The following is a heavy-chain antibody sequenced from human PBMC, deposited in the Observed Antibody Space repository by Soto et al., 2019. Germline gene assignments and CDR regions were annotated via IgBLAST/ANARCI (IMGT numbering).Heavy chain of an antibody. V-gene: IGHV4-59*02. D-gene: IGHD6-13*01. J-gene: IGHJ5*02. Sequence: SETLSLTCNVSGAYVTTYYWSWIRQSPGKGLEWIGYISNSGNTNYNPSPKSRVTISLDTSKNHFSLKMRSVTAADTAVYYCARRGSTWYSWFDPWGRGTLVTVSS. CDR1: GAYVTTYY. CDR2: ISNSGNT. CDR3: ARRGSTWYSWFDP.